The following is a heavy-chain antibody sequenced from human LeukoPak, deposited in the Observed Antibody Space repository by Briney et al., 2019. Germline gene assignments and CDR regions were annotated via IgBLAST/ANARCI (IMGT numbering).Heavy chain of an antibody. J-gene: IGHJ4*02. D-gene: IGHD6-13*01. CDR1: GGSFSGYY. V-gene: IGHV4-34*01. CDR3: ARGHYRFSSWYTTDTGYFDY. CDR2: INHSGST. Sequence: PSAPLSLPGAFPGGSFSGYYWSWIRQPPGRGLEWIGEINHSGSTNYNPSLKSLVTISVDTSKNQFSLMLSSVTAADTAVYYCARGHYRFSSWYTTDTGYFDYWGQRTLVAVSS.